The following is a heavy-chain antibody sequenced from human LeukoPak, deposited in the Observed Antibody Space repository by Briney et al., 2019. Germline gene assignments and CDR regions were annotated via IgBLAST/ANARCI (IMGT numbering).Heavy chain of an antibody. V-gene: IGHV4-59*01. D-gene: IGHD5-12*01. Sequence: SETLSLTCAVYGGSFSGYYWSRIRQPPGKGLEWIGYIYYSGSTNYNPSLKSRVTISVDTSKNQFSLKLSSVTAADTAVYYCARGGVATGGAFDIWGQGTMVTVSS. CDR2: IYYSGST. J-gene: IGHJ3*02. CDR1: GGSFSGYY. CDR3: ARGGVATGGAFDI.